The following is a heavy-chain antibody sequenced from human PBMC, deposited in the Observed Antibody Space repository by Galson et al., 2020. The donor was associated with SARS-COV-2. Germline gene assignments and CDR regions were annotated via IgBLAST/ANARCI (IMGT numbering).Heavy chain of an antibody. CDR3: ARRSQPNGNDY. J-gene: IGHJ4*02. V-gene: IGHV3-21*01. Sequence: GESLKISCAASGFTFSSYIMNWVRQAPGKGLEWVSSISSSSSDIYYADSVKGRFTISRDNAKKSLYLQMNSLRGEDTAVYYCARRSQPNGNDYWGQGTLVTVSS. CDR1: GFTFSSYI. D-gene: IGHD1-1*01. CDR2: ISSSSSDI.